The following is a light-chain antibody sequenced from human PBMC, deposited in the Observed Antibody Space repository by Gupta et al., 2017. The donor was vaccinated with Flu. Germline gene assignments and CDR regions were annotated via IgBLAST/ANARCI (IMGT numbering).Light chain of an antibody. J-gene: IGLJ2*01. CDR1: ALSSQY. CDR2: KDT. V-gene: IGLV3-25*03. CDR3: QSADNSGTYVV. Sequence: SYELTQPPSLSVSLGQTARITCSGDALSSQYTYWYQQKPGQAPVLVISKDTERPSGIPERFSGSNSGTTVTLTISGVQAEDEAAYYCQSADNSGTYVVFGGGTRLTV.